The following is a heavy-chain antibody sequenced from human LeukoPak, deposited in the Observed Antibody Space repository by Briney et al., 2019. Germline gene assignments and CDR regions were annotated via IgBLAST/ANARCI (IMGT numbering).Heavy chain of an antibody. CDR1: GASISSFY. Sequence: PSETLSLTCTVSGASISSFYWSWIRQPPGKGLEWIGYIYYSGSTNYNPSLKSRVTISVDTSKNQFSLKLSSVTAADTAVYYCARLYYYDSSGADDAFDIWGQGAMVTVSS. V-gene: IGHV4-59*01. D-gene: IGHD3-22*01. J-gene: IGHJ3*02. CDR3: ARLYYYDSSGADDAFDI. CDR2: IYYSGST.